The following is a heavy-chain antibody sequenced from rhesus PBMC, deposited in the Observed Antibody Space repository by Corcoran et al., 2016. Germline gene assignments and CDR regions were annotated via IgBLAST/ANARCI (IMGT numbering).Heavy chain of an antibody. CDR3: ARGLGGGSSAY. J-gene: IGHJ4*01. Sequence: QVQLVQSGAEVTKPGASVKLSCKASGYTFPSYSINSGRQAPGQGLEWMGWINPSNGHTGYAQKFQGRVTMTRDTSTSTAYMELSSLRSEDTAVYYCARGLGGGSSAYWGQGVLVTVSS. CDR2: INPSNGHT. D-gene: IGHD6-25*01. CDR1: GYTFPSYS. V-gene: IGHV1-200*01.